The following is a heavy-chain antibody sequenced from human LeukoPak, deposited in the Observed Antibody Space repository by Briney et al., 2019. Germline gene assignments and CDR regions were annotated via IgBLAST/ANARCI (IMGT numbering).Heavy chain of an antibody. J-gene: IGHJ6*02. CDR2: ISSSGSTI. V-gene: IGHV3-11*01. D-gene: IGHD6-13*01. CDR1: GFTFSDYY. CDR3: ARFPRHTLYSSSWYRGIFYYYYGMDV. Sequence: PGGSLRLSCAASGFTFSDYYMSWIRQAPGKGLEWVSYISSSGSTIYYADSVKGRFTISRDNTKNSLYLQMNSLRAEDTAVYYCARFPRHTLYSSSWYRGIFYYYYGMDVWGQGTTVTVSS.